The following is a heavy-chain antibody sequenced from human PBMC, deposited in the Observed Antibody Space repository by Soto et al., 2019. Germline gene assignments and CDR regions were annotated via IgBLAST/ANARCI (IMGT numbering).Heavy chain of an antibody. CDR2: IYWNSDG. D-gene: IGHD4-4*01. CDR3: AQWRTSKGYFDY. J-gene: IGHJ4*02. V-gene: IGHV2-5*01. CDR1: GFSLSAYGMG. Sequence: QITLKESGPTLVKPTQTLTLTCTFSGFSLSAYGMGVGWIRQPPGKALEWLALIYWNSDGRYSPSLKSRLTITKDTSKNQVVLTVTNMDPVDTATYYCAQWRTSKGYFDYWGQGILVTVSS.